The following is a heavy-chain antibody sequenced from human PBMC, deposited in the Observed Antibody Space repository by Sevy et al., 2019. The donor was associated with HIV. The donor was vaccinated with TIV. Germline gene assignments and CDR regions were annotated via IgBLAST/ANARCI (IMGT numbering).Heavy chain of an antibody. V-gene: IGHV1-18*01. D-gene: IGHD7-27*01. CDR1: GYTFTSYG. CDR2: ISAYNGNT. Sequence: ASVKVSCKASGYTFTSYGISWVRQAPGQGREWMGWISAYNGNTNYAQKLQGRVTMTTDTSTRKAYMELRSLRADDTAVYYCARDGYLGTESYYFDYWGQGTLVTVSS. CDR3: ARDGYLGTESYYFDY. J-gene: IGHJ4*02.